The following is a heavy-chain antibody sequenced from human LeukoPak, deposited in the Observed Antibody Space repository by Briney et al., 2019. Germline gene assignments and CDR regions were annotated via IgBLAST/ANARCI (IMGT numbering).Heavy chain of an antibody. CDR2: VSTSGGTT. CDR3: ARSSRRVGASTPYYYYFYMDV. CDR1: GFTFSSYP. D-gene: IGHD1-26*01. J-gene: IGHJ6*03. Sequence: GGSLRLSCDASGFTFSSYPLSWVRQAPGKGLEWVSSVSTSGGTTYSADSVKGRFTISRDNSKNTLYLQMNSLRAEDTAVFYCARSSRRVGASTPYYYYFYMDVWGKGTTVTVSS. V-gene: IGHV3-23*01.